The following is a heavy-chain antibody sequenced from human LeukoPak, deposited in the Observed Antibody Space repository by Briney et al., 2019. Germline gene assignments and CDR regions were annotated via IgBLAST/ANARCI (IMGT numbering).Heavy chain of an antibody. D-gene: IGHD3-3*01. CDR2: IYPGDSDT. Sequence: GGSLRLSCKGSGYSFTSYWIGWVRQMPGKGLEWMGIIYPGDSDTRYSPSLQGQVTISVDTSIGTAYLQWSSLKASDTAIYYCARQNDFRLDYWGQGTLVTVSS. CDR3: ARQNDFRLDY. V-gene: IGHV5-51*01. CDR1: GYSFTSYW. J-gene: IGHJ4*02.